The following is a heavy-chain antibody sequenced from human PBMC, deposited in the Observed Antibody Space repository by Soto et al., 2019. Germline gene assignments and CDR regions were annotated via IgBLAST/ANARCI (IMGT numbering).Heavy chain of an antibody. CDR1: GGTFSSYA. J-gene: IGHJ4*02. V-gene: IGHV1-69*13. CDR3: AGRAKWELIWIPDY. D-gene: IGHD1-26*01. CDR2: IIPIFGTA. Sequence: SVKVSCKASGGTFSSYAISWVRQAPGQGLEWMGGIIPIFGTANYAQKFQGRVTITADESTSTAYMELSSLRSEDTAVYYCAGRAKWELIWIPDYWGQGTLVTVSS.